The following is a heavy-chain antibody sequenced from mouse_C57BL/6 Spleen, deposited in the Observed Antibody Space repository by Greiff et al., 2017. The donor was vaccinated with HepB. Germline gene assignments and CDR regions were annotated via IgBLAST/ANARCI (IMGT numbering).Heavy chain of an antibody. D-gene: IGHD1-1*01. CDR1: GYTFTSYW. J-gene: IGHJ2*01. CDR2: IHPNSGST. CDR3: ARSDYYGSSYRSPYYFDY. V-gene: IGHV1-64*01. Sequence: QVQLQQPGAELVKPGASVKLSCKASGYTFTSYWMHWVKQRPGQGLEWIGMIHPNSGSTNYNEKFKSKATLPVDKSSSTAYMQLSSLTSEDSAVYYCARSDYYGSSYRSPYYFDYWGQGTTLTVSS.